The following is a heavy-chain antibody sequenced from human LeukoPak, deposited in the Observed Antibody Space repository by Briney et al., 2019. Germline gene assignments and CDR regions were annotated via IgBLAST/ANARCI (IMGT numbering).Heavy chain of an antibody. CDR3: AREAIVVVPAATEYNWFDP. D-gene: IGHD2-2*01. Sequence: SVKVSCKASGYTFTGYYMHWVRQAPGQGLEWMGWIYPKSGGTNYAQKFQGRVTMTRDTSISTAYMELSRLRSVDTAVYYCAREAIVVVPAATEYNWFDPWGQGTLVTVSS. CDR1: GYTFTGYY. J-gene: IGHJ5*02. CDR2: IYPKSGGT. V-gene: IGHV1-2*02.